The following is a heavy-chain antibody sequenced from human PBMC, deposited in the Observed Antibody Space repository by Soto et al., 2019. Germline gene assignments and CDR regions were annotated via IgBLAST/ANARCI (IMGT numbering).Heavy chain of an antibody. CDR1: GFTFSSYW. J-gene: IGHJ4*02. CDR3: ARDYPYDSSGYREGY. Sequence: EVQLVESGGGLVQPGGSLRLSCAASGFTFSSYWMSWVRQAPGKGLEWVANIKQDGSEKYYVDSVKGRFTISRDNAKNSLYLQMNSLRAEDTAVYYCARDYPYDSSGYREGYWGQGTLVTVSS. D-gene: IGHD3-22*01. V-gene: IGHV3-7*03. CDR2: IKQDGSEK.